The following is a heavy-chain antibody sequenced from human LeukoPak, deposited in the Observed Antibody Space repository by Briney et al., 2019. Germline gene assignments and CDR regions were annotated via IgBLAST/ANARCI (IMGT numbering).Heavy chain of an antibody. J-gene: IGHJ4*02. CDR2: INTNTGYP. CDR3: ASGPSYSGSNEYFGS. Sequence: ASVKVSCKHSGYTFSSYNMNLVRLAPGEGLEWMGWINTNTGYPTYAQDYTGRFVFSLDTSVSTTYLQISRLKAEDTAVYYCASGPSYSGSNEYFGSWGQGTLVTVSS. D-gene: IGHD1-26*01. CDR1: GYTFSSYN. V-gene: IGHV7-4-1*02.